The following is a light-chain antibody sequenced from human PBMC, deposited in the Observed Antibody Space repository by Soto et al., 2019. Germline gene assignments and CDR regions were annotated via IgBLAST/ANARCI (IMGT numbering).Light chain of an antibody. CDR2: LNS. J-gene: IGLJ2*01. CDR3: QSYDNSLSGLV. Sequence: QSVLTQPPSVSGAPGQRVTISCTGSSSNIGAGYDVHWYQQLPGTAPKLVIFLNSDRPSGVPDRFSASKSGTSASLAITVLQPEDEADYYCQSYDNSLSGLVFGGGTKLTVL. CDR1: SSNIGAGYD. V-gene: IGLV1-40*01.